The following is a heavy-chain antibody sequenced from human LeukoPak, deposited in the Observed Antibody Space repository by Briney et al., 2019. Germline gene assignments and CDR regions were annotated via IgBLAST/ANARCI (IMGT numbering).Heavy chain of an antibody. Sequence: ASVKVSCKASGGTFSSYAISWVRQAPGQGLEWMGRIIPILGIANYAQKFQGRVTITADKSTSTAYMELSSLRSEDTAVYYCARGYDSSGYYYGIFDYWGQGTLVTVSS. D-gene: IGHD3-22*01. V-gene: IGHV1-69*04. CDR3: ARGYDSSGYYYGIFDY. CDR1: GGTFSSYA. J-gene: IGHJ4*02. CDR2: IIPILGIA.